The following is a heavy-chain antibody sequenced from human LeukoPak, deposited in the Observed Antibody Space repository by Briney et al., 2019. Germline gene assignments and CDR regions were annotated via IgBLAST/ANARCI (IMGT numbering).Heavy chain of an antibody. J-gene: IGHJ6*03. CDR2: LDESGRP. V-gene: IGHV4-39*07. Sequence: SETLSLTCRVSGGSIRSGRHHWAWVRQPPGKGLEFIGSLDESGRPYYNAPLKSRVTISEDSSGKQFSLNLSSVTAADTAVYFCARDLGGYPFFMDVWGRGTTVIVSS. D-gene: IGHD2-15*01. CDR1: GGSIRSGRHH. CDR3: ARDLGGYPFFMDV.